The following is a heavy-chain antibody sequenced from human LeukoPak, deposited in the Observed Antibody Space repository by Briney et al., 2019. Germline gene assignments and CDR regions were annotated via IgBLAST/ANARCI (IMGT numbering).Heavy chain of an antibody. D-gene: IGHD1-1*01. Sequence: PGGSPRLSCAASGFTFSSYSMNWVRQAPGKGLEWVSSISSSSSYIYYADSVKGRFTISRDNAKNSLYLQMNSLRAEDTAVYYCARAQVQRLYYFDYWGQGTLVTVSS. V-gene: IGHV3-21*01. CDR1: GFTFSSYS. CDR3: ARAQVQRLYYFDY. J-gene: IGHJ4*02. CDR2: ISSSSSYI.